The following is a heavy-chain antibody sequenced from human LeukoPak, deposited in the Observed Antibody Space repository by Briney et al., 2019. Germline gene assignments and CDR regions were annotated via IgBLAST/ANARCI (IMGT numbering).Heavy chain of an antibody. J-gene: IGHJ4*02. CDR1: GFTFSSYG. D-gene: IGHD3-10*01. CDR3: AKISGSGSYYNDYFDY. V-gene: IGHV3-30*18. CDR2: ISYDGSNK. Sequence: GGSLRLSCAASGFTFSSYGMHWVRQAPGKWLEWVAVISYDGSNKYYADSVKGRFTISRDNSKNTLYLQMNSLRAEDTAVYYCAKISGSGSYYNDYFDYWGQGTLVTVSS.